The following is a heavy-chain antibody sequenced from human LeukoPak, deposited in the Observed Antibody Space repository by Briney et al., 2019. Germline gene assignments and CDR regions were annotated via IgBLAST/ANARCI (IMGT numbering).Heavy chain of an antibody. CDR2: IYYSGST. CDR3: ASRSRRYYYGSGTDY. D-gene: IGHD3-10*01. V-gene: IGHV4-59*08. J-gene: IGHJ4*02. CDR1: GGSISSYY. Sequence: SETLSLTCTVSGGSISSYYWSWIRQPPGKGLEWIGYIYYSGSTNYNPSLKSRVTISVDTSKNQFSLKLSSVTAADTAVYYCASRSRRYYYGSGTDYWGQGTLVTVSS.